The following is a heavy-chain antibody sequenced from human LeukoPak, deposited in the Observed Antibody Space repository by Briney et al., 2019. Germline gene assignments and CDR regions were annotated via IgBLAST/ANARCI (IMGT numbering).Heavy chain of an antibody. D-gene: IGHD5-18*01. Sequence: PGGSLRLSCAASGFTFSSYDMHWVRQATGKGLEWVSAIGTAGDTYYPGSVKGRFTISRENAKNSLYLQMNSLRAGDTTVYYCARGQYRYGFDYWGQETLVTVSS. CDR1: GFTFSSYD. CDR3: ARGQYRYGFDY. CDR2: IGTAGDT. J-gene: IGHJ4*02. V-gene: IGHV3-13*01.